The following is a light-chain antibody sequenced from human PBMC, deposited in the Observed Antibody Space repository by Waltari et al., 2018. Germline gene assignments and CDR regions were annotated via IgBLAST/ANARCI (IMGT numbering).Light chain of an antibody. Sequence: QSVLTQTHSASGTPGQRVTISCSGSSSNIGSNYVFWYHQLPGTATKLLIYRNNQRPSGVPDRSSGPKSGTSASLAISGLRSEDEADYYCAAWDDSLSGWVFGGGTKLTVL. CDR3: AAWDDSLSGWV. CDR1: SSNIGSNY. V-gene: IGLV1-47*01. CDR2: RNN. J-gene: IGLJ3*02.